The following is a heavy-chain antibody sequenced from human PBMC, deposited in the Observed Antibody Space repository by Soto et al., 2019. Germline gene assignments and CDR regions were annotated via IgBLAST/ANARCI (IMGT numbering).Heavy chain of an antibody. J-gene: IGHJ6*02. D-gene: IGHD3-3*01. CDR1: GYSFTSYW. CDR2: IDPSDSYT. V-gene: IGHV5-10-1*01. CDR3: ARHERSRITIFGDLGYYGMDV. Sequence: PGESLKISCKGSGYSFTSYWISWVRQMPGKGLEWMGRIDPSDSYTNYSPSFQGHVTISADKSISTAYLQWSSLKASDTAMYYCARHERSRITIFGDLGYYGMDVWGQGTTVTVSS.